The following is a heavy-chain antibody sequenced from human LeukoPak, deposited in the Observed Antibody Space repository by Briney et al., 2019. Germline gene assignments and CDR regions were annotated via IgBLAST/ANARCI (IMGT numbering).Heavy chain of an antibody. CDR2: ISYTGST. CDR1: GGSVSSGSYY. D-gene: IGHD1-26*01. J-gene: IGHJ4*02. V-gene: IGHV4-61*01. CDR3: ARDEGGWEHFDY. Sequence: SETLSLTCTVSGGSVSSGSYYWSWIRQPPGKGLEWLGYISYTGSTNYNPSLKSRVTISVDTSKNQFSLKLSSVTAADTAVYYCARDEGGWEHFDYWGQGTLVTVSS.